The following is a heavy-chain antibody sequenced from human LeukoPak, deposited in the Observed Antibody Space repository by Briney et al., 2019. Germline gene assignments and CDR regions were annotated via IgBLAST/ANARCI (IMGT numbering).Heavy chain of an antibody. D-gene: IGHD1-26*01. Sequence: GGSLRLSCAASGFTFSSYAMHWVRQAPGKGLEWVADISYDGSNKYYADSVKGRFTISRDNSKNTLYLQMNSLRAEDTAVYYCARVKWELRQWDPFDYWGQGTLVTVSS. J-gene: IGHJ4*02. CDR3: ARVKWELRQWDPFDY. CDR1: GFTFSSYA. CDR2: ISYDGSNK. V-gene: IGHV3-30-3*01.